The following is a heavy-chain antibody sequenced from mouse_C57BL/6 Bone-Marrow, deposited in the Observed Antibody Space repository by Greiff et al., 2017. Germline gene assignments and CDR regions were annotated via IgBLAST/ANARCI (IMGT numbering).Heavy chain of an antibody. J-gene: IGHJ2*01. V-gene: IGHV1-5*01. Sequence: EVQLQESGTVLARPGASVKMSCKTSGYTFTSYWMHWVKQRPGQGLEWIGAIYPGNSDTSYNQKFKGKAKLTAVTSASTAYMELSSLTNEDSAVYYCTRSAIVTTYYFDYWGQGTTLTVSS. CDR1: GYTFTSYW. D-gene: IGHD2-5*01. CDR2: IYPGNSDT. CDR3: TRSAIVTTYYFDY.